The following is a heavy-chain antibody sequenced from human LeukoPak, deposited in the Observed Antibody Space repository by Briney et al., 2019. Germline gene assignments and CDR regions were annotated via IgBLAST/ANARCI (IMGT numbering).Heavy chain of an antibody. Sequence: GGSLRLSCAASGITFSSYGMHWVRQAPGKGLEGVAFIRYDGSNKYYAESVKGRFTISRDNSKNTLYLQMNSLRAEDTAVYYCAKDGVGSGFPFGYWGQGTLVTVSS. CDR3: AKDGVGSGFPFGY. D-gene: IGHD5-12*01. V-gene: IGHV3-30*02. CDR2: IRYDGSNK. J-gene: IGHJ4*02. CDR1: GITFSSYG.